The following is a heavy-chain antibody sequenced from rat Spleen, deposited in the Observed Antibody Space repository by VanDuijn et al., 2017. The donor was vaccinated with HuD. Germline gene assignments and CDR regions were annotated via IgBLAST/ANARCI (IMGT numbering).Heavy chain of an antibody. Sequence: EVQLQESGPGLVKPSQSLSLTCSVTGYSITSGYGWNWIRKFPGNKLEWMGYISYSGSTSYNPSLKSRISIIRDTSKNQFFLQLNSVTTEDTATYYCATGGTYNSGYEIWFAYWGQGTLVTVSS. J-gene: IGHJ3*01. CDR3: ATGGTYNSGYEIWFAY. D-gene: IGHD4-3*01. CDR2: ISYSGST. CDR1: GYSITSGY. V-gene: IGHV3-1*01.